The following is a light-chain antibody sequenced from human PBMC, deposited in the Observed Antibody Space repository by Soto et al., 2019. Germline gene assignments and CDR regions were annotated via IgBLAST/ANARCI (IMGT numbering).Light chain of an antibody. CDR2: KAS. J-gene: IGKJ1*01. CDR3: QHYNSYSES. CDR1: QTISSW. V-gene: IGKV1-5*03. Sequence: DIQMTQSPSTLSGSVGDRVTITCRASQTISSWLAWYQQKPGKAPKLLIYKASTLKSGVPSRFSGSGSGTEFTLTIRSLQPADFATYYCQHYNSYSESFGQGTTVELK.